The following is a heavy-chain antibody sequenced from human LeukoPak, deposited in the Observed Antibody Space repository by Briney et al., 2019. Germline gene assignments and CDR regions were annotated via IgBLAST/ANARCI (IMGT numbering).Heavy chain of an antibody. J-gene: IGHJ4*02. Sequence: ASVKVSCKASLYTFTGYYMHWVRQAPGQGLEWMGWIYPNSGGTKYPQKFQGRVTMTRDTSISTAYMELSRLRSDDTAVYYCARASRPTVTIDPYYFDYWGQGTLVTVSS. V-gene: IGHV1-2*02. CDR1: LYTFTGYY. D-gene: IGHD4-17*01. CDR3: ARASRPTVTIDPYYFDY. CDR2: IYPNSGGT.